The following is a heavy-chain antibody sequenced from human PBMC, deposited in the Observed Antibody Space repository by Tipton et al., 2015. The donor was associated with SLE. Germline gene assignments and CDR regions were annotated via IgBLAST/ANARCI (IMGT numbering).Heavy chain of an antibody. J-gene: IGHJ5*02. V-gene: IGHV4-38-2*01. D-gene: IGHD2-15*01. CDR2: IFYSGSS. CDR3: ARQVTNRWHVVWFDP. CDR1: GYSISSGYN. Sequence: TLSLTCAVSGYSISSGYNWGWIRQPPGKGLEWIGSIFYSGSSYYNPSLKRRVTIYVDTSKNQFSLKLSSVTAADTAVYYCARQVTNRWHVVWFDPWGQGTLVTVSS.